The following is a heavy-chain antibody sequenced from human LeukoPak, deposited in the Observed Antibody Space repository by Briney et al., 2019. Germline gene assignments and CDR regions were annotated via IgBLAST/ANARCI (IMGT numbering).Heavy chain of an antibody. CDR3: ASRSAVGATGIGDY. Sequence: ASVKVSCKASGGTFSSYAISWVRQAPGQGLEWMGGIIPIFGTANYAQKFQGRVTSTTDESTSTAYMELSSLRSEDTAVYYCASRSAVGATGIGDYWGQGTLVTVSS. V-gene: IGHV1-69*05. CDR1: GGTFSSYA. CDR2: IIPIFGTA. J-gene: IGHJ4*02. D-gene: IGHD1-26*01.